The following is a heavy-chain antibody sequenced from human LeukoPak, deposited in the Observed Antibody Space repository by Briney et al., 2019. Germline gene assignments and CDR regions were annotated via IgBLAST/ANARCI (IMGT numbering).Heavy chain of an antibody. D-gene: IGHD1-26*01. J-gene: IGHJ5*02. CDR3: AREVGATTDHWFDP. CDR2: ISYDGSNK. CDR1: GFTFSSYA. V-gene: IGHV3-30*04. Sequence: GRSLRLSCAASGFTFSSYAMHWVRQAPGKGLEWVAVISYDGSNKYYADSVKGRFTISRDNSKNTLYLQMNSLRSEDTAVYYCAREVGATTDHWFDPWGQGTLVTVSS.